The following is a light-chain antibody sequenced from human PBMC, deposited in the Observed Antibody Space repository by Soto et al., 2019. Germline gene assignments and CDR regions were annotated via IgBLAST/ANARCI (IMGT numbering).Light chain of an antibody. CDR2: GAS. J-gene: IGKJ1*01. CDR3: QQYKNWPHT. CDR1: QSVSSD. V-gene: IGKV3-15*01. Sequence: EIVMTQSPATMSVSPGERATLSCRASQSVSSDLAWYHQKPGQAPRLLIYGASTRATGMPGRFSGSGSGTEFTLTISSLQSEDFAIYYCQQYKNWPHTFGQGTKVEIK.